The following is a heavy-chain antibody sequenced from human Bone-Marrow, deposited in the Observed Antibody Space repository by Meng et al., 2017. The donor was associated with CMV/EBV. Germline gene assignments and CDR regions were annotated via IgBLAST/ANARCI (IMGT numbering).Heavy chain of an antibody. D-gene: IGHD3-3*02. J-gene: IGHJ3*01. CDR2: VPPDGRSN. V-gene: IGHV3-30*04. Sequence: GGSLRLSCVASGFTFNIFAIHWVRQTPGKGLEWVGYVPPDGRSNFFAGSVTGRFTVSRDNSENTVYLHMNSLRVEDTAIYYFAREAFLDDFDFWGQGTMVTVSS. CDR1: GFTFNIFA. CDR3: AREAFLDDFDF.